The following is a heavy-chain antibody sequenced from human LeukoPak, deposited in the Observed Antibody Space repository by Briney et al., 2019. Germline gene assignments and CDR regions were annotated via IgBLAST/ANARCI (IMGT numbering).Heavy chain of an antibody. CDR3: ARGHYGLDV. Sequence: GGSLRLSCVASGFTLSSHWMSWVRQAPGKGLEWVAHINQDESEKSYVDSAKGRFTISRDNGKNSLYLQMSSLRVEDTGVYHCARGHYGLDVWGQGTTVTVSS. CDR1: GFTLSSHW. J-gene: IGHJ6*02. V-gene: IGHV3-7*03. CDR2: INQDESEK.